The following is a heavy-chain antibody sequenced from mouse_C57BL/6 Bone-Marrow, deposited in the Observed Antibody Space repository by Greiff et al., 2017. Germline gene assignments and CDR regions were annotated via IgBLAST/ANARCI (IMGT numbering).Heavy chain of an antibody. CDR1: GYTFTSYW. V-gene: IGHV1-69*01. CDR3: AREAMDY. Sequence: QVQLQQPGAELVMPGASVKLSCKASGYTFTSYWMHWVKQRPGQGLEWIGEIDPSDSYTNYNQKFKGKSTLTVDKSSSTAYMQLSSLTSEDSAVYYCAREAMDYWGQGTLVTVSS. J-gene: IGHJ4*01. CDR2: IDPSDSYT.